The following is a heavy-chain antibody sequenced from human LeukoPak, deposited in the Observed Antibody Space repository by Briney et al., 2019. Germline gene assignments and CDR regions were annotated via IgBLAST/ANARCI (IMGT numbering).Heavy chain of an antibody. J-gene: IGHJ4*02. V-gene: IGHV3-23*01. CDR1: VFTFSIYA. D-gene: IGHD6-19*01. CDR3: AKDFWQYVGVAGPFDY. CDR2: ICCWGGST. Sequence: GGSLRLSCAASVFTFSIYAMLGLPHSPGEAREGLSSICCWGGSTYYADSVKGRFTISRDNSKNTLYLQMNSLRAEDTAVYYCAKDFWQYVGVAGPFDYWGQGTLVTVS.